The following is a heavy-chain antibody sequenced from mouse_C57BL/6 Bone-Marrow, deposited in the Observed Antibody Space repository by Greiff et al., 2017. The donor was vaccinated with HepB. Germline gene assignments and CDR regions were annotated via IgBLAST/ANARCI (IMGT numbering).Heavy chain of an antibody. V-gene: IGHV1-66*01. CDR3: AKDYYGTYYAMDY. CDR1: GYSFTSYY. J-gene: IGHJ4*01. CDR2: IYPGSGNT. Sequence: VQLIESGPELVKPGASVKISCKASGYSFTSYYIHWVKQRPGPGLEWIGWIYPGSGNTKYNEKFKGKATLTADTSSSTAYLQLRSLPSEDAAVYYCAKDYYGTYYAMDYWGQGTSVTVSA. D-gene: IGHD1-1*01.